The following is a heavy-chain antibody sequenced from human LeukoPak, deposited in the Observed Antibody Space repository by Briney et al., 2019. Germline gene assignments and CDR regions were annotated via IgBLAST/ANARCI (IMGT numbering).Heavy chain of an antibody. V-gene: IGHV4-59*01. J-gene: IGHJ3*02. D-gene: IGHD3-10*01. CDR3: ARDHGAVLWAFDI. CDR2: IYYSGST. CDR1: GDSISSYY. Sequence: SETLFLTCTVSGDSISSYYWSWIRQPPGKGLEWIGYIYYSGSTNYNPSLKSRVTISVDTSKNQFSLKLSSVTAADTAVYYCARDHGAVLWAFDIWGQGTMVTVSS.